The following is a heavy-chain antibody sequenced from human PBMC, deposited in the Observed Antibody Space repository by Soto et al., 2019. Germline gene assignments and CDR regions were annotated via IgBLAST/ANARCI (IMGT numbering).Heavy chain of an antibody. Sequence: ASVKVSCKASGYTFTGYYMHWVRQAPGQGLEWMGWINPNSGGTNYAQKFQGWVTMTRDTSISTAYMELSRLRSDDTALYYCARDQGYDFDYYGMDVWGQGTTVTVSS. CDR3: ARDQGYDFDYYGMDV. CDR1: GYTFTGYY. V-gene: IGHV1-2*04. CDR2: INPNSGGT. D-gene: IGHD3-3*01. J-gene: IGHJ6*02.